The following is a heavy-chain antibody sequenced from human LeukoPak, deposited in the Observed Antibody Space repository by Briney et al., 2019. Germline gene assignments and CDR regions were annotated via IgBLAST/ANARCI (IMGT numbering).Heavy chain of an antibody. V-gene: IGHV1-69*04. D-gene: IGHD2-21*02. CDR3: ARDQDCGGDCYPRTYYYYYGMDV. CDR1: GGTFSSYA. J-gene: IGHJ6*02. Sequence: ASATVSCKASGGTFSSYAISWVPHAPGQGLEWMGRIIPILGIANYAQKFQGRVTITADKSTSTAYMELSSLRSEDTAVYYCARDQDCGGDCYPRTYYYYYGMDVWGQGTTVTVSS. CDR2: IIPILGIA.